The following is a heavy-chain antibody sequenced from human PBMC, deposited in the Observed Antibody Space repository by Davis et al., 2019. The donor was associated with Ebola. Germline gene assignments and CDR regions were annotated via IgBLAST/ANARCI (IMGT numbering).Heavy chain of an antibody. CDR2: IYRDGST. CDR3: AKPPMGVYAMDV. J-gene: IGHJ4*02. Sequence: SETLSLTCAVSSGSISDNNWWSWVRQSPGKGLEWIGEIYRDGSTNYNPSLQGRVIISLDWSTNQISLSLTSVTAADTAVYYCAKPPMGVYAMDVWGQGTLVTVSS. D-gene: IGHD5-18*01. CDR1: SGSISDNNW. V-gene: IGHV4-4*02.